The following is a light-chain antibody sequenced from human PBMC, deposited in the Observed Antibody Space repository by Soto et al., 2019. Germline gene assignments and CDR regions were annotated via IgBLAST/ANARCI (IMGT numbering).Light chain of an antibody. CDR1: QSILYSSNNKNY. CDR2: WAS. J-gene: IGKJ2*01. Sequence: DIVMTQSPDSLAVSLGERATFNCKSSQSILYSSNNKNYLAWYQQKPGQPPKLLIYWASTRESGVPDRFSGSGSGTDFTLTICSLRAEDVAVYYCQQYFSSPQTFGQGTKLEIK. V-gene: IGKV4-1*01. CDR3: QQYFSSPQT.